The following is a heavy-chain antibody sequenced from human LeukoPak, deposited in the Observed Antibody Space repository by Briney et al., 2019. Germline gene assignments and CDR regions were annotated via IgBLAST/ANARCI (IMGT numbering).Heavy chain of an antibody. CDR3: ARRGSSWYGIRYYFDY. D-gene: IGHD6-13*01. CDR2: IDHSGST. J-gene: IGHJ4*02. V-gene: IGHV4-34*01. Sequence: SETLSLTCAVYGGSFSGYYWSWIRQPPGKGLEWIGEIDHSGSTNYNPSLKSRVTISVDTSKNQFSLKLSSVTAADTAVYYCARRGSSWYGIRYYFDYWGQGTLVTVSS. CDR1: GGSFSGYY.